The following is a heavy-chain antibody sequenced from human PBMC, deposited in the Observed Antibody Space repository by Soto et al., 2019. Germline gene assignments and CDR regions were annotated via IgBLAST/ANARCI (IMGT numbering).Heavy chain of an antibody. V-gene: IGHV4-30-2*03. CDR2: IYHSGST. CDR3: ARQGFDFWYFDL. CDR1: GGSISSGGYS. Sequence: SETLSLTCAVSGGSISSGGYSWSWIRQPPGRGLEWIGYIYHSGSTYYNPSLKSRVTISVDTSKNQFSLKLSSVTAADMAVYYCARQGFDFWYFDLWGRATLVTVSS. D-gene: IGHD3-10*01. J-gene: IGHJ2*01.